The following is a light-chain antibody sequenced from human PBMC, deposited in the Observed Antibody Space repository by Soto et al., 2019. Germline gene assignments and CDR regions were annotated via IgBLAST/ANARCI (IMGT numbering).Light chain of an antibody. Sequence: QSVLTQQPSVSGAPGQRVTISCTGSSSNIGAGYDVHWYQQLPGTAPKLLIYGNSNRPSGVPDRFSGSKSGTSASLAITGRQEEDEADYYCQSYDSSLSGAVFGGGTKLTVL. CDR1: SSNIGAGYD. CDR2: GNS. J-gene: IGLJ2*01. V-gene: IGLV1-40*01. CDR3: QSYDSSLSGAV.